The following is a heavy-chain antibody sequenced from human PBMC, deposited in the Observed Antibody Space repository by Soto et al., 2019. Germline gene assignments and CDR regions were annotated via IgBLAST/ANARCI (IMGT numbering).Heavy chain of an antibody. D-gene: IGHD6-13*01. CDR3: ARDQFTAAAEDL. V-gene: IGHV3-33*01. CDR1: GFTFSSYG. J-gene: IGHJ2*01. Sequence: QVQLVESGGGVVQPGRSLRLSCAASGFTFSSYGMHWVRQAPGKGLEWVAVIWYDGSNKYYADSVKGRFTISRDNSKNTLYRQMNSLRAEDTAVYYCARDQFTAAAEDLWGRGTLVTVSS. CDR2: IWYDGSNK.